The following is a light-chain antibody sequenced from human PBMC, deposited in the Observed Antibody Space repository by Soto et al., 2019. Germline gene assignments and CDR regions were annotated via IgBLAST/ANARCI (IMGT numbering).Light chain of an antibody. Sequence: DIVLTQSPDSLAVSLGERATLNCKSSQSVLSSSNNRDYVAWYQLKPGQPPKLLISGASDRQSGVPDRFSGSGSGTDFTLTISSLQVEDVAVYYCHQYYSSPLTFGGGTKVEVK. CDR2: GAS. J-gene: IGKJ4*01. V-gene: IGKV4-1*01. CDR1: QSVLSSSNNRDY. CDR3: HQYYSSPLT.